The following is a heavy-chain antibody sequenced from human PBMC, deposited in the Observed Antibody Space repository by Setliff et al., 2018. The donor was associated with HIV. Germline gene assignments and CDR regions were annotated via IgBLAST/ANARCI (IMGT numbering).Heavy chain of an antibody. J-gene: IGHJ6*03. D-gene: IGHD2-15*01. CDR2: MNPDSGNT. CDR3: ARTRSGGSSVYYYYTWTS. V-gene: IGHV1-8*01. CDR1: GYTSTSYD. Sequence: ASVKVSCKASGYTSTSYDINWVRQATGQGLEWMGWMNPDSGNTGSAQNFQGRLTITWNTSISTAYMELGSLGFDDTAVYFCARTRSGGSSVYYYYTWTSGAKGPRSPSP.